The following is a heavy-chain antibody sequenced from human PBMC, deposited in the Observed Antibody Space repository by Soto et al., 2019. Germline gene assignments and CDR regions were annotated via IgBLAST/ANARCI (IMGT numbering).Heavy chain of an antibody. J-gene: IGHJ4*02. CDR1: GFTFTGYV. V-gene: IGHV3-23*01. CDR3: AKTYYYDSSGYYFEKYYFDY. CDR2: ISGGGGST. D-gene: IGHD3-22*01. Sequence: GGSLRLSCATSGFTFTGYVMSWVRQAPGKGLEWVAAISGGGGSTYYAASVKGRFTISRDNSMSTLSLQMNSLRAEDTAVYYCAKTYYYDSSGYYFEKYYFDYWGQGTLVTVSS.